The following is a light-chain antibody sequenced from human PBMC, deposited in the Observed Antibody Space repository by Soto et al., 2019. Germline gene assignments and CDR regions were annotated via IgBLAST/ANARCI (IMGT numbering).Light chain of an antibody. CDR2: EAS. V-gene: IGKV1-33*01. CDR1: HDIPSY. Sequence: DIQMTQSPSSLSASVGDRVTITCQASHDIPSYLNWYQHKPGKAPKLLIYEASILEAGVPSRFSGSGSGTDFTFTISSLQPEDVASYYCQKCDYLPIFGPGTTVDLK. J-gene: IGKJ3*01. CDR3: QKCDYLPI.